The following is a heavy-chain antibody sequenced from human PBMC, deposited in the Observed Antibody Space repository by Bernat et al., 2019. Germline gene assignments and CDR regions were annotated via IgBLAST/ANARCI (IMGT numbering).Heavy chain of an antibody. J-gene: IGHJ3*02. CDR2: IIPILGIA. CDR3: AGDTADYGDYDWGWDI. Sequence: QVQLVQSGAEVKKPGSSVKVSCKASGGTFSSYTISWVRQAPGPGLEWMGRIIPILGIANYAQKFQGRVTITADKTTSTAYMELSSLRSEDTAVYYCAGDTADYGDYDWGWDIWGQGTMVTVSS. CDR1: GGTFSSYT. V-gene: IGHV1-69*08. D-gene: IGHD4-17*01.